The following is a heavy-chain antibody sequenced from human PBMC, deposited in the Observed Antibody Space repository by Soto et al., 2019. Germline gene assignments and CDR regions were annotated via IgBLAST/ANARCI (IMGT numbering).Heavy chain of an antibody. V-gene: IGHV3-74*01. CDR2: TNVDGGRT. CDR1: GFTFTSYW. J-gene: IGHJ4*02. D-gene: IGHD3-10*01. Sequence: EVQLVESGGGSIQPGGSLRLSCVASGFTFTSYWMHWVRQAPGEGLVWVARTNVDGGRTSYGDSVKGRFTISRDNAKNTLYLQMNSVRAEDTAVYYCARGGWRALDYWGQGSLMTVSA. CDR3: ARGGWRALDY.